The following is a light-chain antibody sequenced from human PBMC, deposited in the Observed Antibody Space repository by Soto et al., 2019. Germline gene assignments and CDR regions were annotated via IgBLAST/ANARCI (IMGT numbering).Light chain of an antibody. CDR2: KAS. CDR3: QQYSSYWGLT. J-gene: IGKJ4*01. V-gene: IGKV1-5*03. CDR1: QSISNW. Sequence: DIQMTQSPSTLSASVGDRVTITCRSSQSISNWLAWYQQKPGKAPKLLIYKASNLESGVPSRFSGSGSGTDFTLTISSLQPDDSATYYCQQYSSYWGLTFGGGTKVEIK.